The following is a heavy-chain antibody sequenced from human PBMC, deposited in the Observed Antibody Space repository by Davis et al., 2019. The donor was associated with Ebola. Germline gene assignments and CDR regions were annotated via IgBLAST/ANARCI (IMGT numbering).Heavy chain of an antibody. Sequence: SVKVSCKASGGTFSSYAISWVRQAPGQGLEWMGGIIPIFGTANYAQKFQGRVTIIADESTSTAYMELRSLRSDDTAVYYCARKRNYGAFDIWGQGTMVTVSS. CDR3: ARKRNYGAFDI. V-gene: IGHV1-69*13. J-gene: IGHJ3*02. CDR2: IIPIFGTA. D-gene: IGHD4-17*01. CDR1: GGTFSSYA.